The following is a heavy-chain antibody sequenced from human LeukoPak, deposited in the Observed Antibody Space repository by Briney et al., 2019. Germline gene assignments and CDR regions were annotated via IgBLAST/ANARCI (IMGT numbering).Heavy chain of an antibody. CDR2: IYYSGST. Sequence: SETLSLTCTVSGGSISSSSYYWGWIRQPPGKGLEWIGSIYYSGSTYYNPSLKSRVTISVDTSKNQFSLKLSSVTAADTAVYYCASRDGGYWGQGTLVTVSS. V-gene: IGHV4-39*01. CDR3: ASRDGGY. D-gene: IGHD4-23*01. J-gene: IGHJ4*02. CDR1: GGSISSSSYY.